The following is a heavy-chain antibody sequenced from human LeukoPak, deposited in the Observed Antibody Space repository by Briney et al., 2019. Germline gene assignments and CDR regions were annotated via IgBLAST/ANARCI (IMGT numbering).Heavy chain of an antibody. Sequence: GGSLRLSCSASGFTFSDAWMSWVRQVPGKGLEWVAFIRSDGFHTYYADSVKGRFTITRDNSKNTLYLQMNSLRFEDMAVYYCAKPSGSGVDYWGRGTRVTVSS. CDR2: IRSDGFHT. CDR1: GFTFSDAW. V-gene: IGHV3-30*02. D-gene: IGHD1-26*01. CDR3: AKPSGSGVDY. J-gene: IGHJ4*02.